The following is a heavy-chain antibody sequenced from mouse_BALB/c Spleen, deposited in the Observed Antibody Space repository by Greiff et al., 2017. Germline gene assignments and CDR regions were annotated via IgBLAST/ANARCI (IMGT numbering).Heavy chain of an antibody. J-gene: IGHJ3*01. V-gene: IGHV2-9*02. Sequence: VKLVESGPGLVAPSQSLSITCTVSGFSLTSYGVHWVRQPPGKGLEWLGVIWAGGSTNYNSALMSRLSISKDNSKSQVFLKMNSLQTDDTAMYYCARDRGGSSLFAYWGQGTLVTVSA. CDR2: IWAGGST. CDR3: ARDRGGSSLFAY. CDR1: GFSLTSYG. D-gene: IGHD1-1*01.